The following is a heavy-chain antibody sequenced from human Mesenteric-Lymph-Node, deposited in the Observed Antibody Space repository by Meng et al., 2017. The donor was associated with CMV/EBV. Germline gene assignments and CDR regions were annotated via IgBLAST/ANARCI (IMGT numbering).Heavy chain of an antibody. CDR2: VSASGGLT. D-gene: IGHD2-2*01. CDR1: GFTFTRYA. J-gene: IGHJ4*02. CDR3: ARGPKVVPPAHHFDY. V-gene: IGHV3-23*01. Sequence: GESLKISCSVSGFTFTRYAMTWVRQAPGKGLDWVAGVSASGGLTYYADSVEGRFTISRDNSKNTLYLQMNSLRAEDTAVYYCARGPKVVPPAHHFDYRGQGALVTVSS.